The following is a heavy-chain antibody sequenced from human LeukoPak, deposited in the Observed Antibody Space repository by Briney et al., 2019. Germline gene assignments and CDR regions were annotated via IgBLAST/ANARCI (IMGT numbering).Heavy chain of an antibody. J-gene: IGHJ2*01. V-gene: IGHV4-61*02. CDR1: GGSISSGSYY. CDR2: IYTSGST. Sequence: SQTLSLTCTVSGGSISSGSYYWRWLREPAGRGLEWIGRIYTSGSTNYNPSLKSRVTISVDTSKNQFSLKLSSVTAADTAVYYCARGRLRDWYFDLWGRGTLVTVSS. CDR3: ARGRLRDWYFDL.